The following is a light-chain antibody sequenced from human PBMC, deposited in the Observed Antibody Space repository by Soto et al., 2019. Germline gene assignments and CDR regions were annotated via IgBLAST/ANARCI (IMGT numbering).Light chain of an antibody. CDR3: CSYAGSNTLV. CDR2: DNT. CDR1: SSDVGSYNV. V-gene: IGLV2-23*01. J-gene: IGLJ2*01. Sequence: QSALTQPASVSGSPGQSITISCTGTSSDVGSYNVVSCYQPHPGKAPKLMIYDNTKRPSGASDLFSGSKSGTTASLTISGLQTEEEAHYCCCSYAGSNTLVFGGGTKLTVL.